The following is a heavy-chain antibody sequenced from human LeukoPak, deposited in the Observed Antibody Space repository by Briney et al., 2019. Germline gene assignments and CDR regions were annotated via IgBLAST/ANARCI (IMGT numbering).Heavy chain of an antibody. J-gene: IGHJ6*03. V-gene: IGHV6-1*01. D-gene: IGHD4-17*01. Sequence: SQTLSLTCVISGDSVSTNSATWNWIRQSPSRGLEWLGRTYYRSKWYNDYAVSMKSRITISPDTSKNHFSLQLNSVTPEDTAIYYCARAPDYGDYYYYYMDVWGKGTTVTVSS. CDR1: GDSVSTNSAT. CDR3: ARAPDYGDYYYYYMDV. CDR2: TYYRSKWYN.